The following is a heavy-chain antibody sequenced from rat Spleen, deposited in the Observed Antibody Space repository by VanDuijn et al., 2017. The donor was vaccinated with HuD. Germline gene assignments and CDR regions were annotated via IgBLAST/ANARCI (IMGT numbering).Heavy chain of an antibody. D-gene: IGHD1-12*02. J-gene: IGHJ2*01. V-gene: IGHV2S63*01. CDR2: MWSGGNT. CDR3: TRNYAYYYDGSYHGGFDY. CDR1: GFSLTDYS. Sequence: EVQLKESGPGLVQPSQTLSLTCTVSGFSLTDYSVHWVRQPPGKGLEWMGVMWSGGNTDYNSPFKSRLSISRDTSKSQVFLKVNSLKTEDTGIYYCTRNYAYYYDGSYHGGFDYWGQGVMVTVSS.